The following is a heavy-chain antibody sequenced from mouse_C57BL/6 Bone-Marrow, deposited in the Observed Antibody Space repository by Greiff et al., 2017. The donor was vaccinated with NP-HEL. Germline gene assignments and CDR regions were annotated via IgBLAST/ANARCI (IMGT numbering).Heavy chain of an antibody. CDR2: IWGGGST. CDR1: GFSLTSYG. J-gene: IGHJ4*01. V-gene: IGHV2-9*01. CDR3: AIITTVVATKYAMDY. D-gene: IGHD1-1*01. Sequence: VQWVESGPGLVAPSQSLSITCTVSGFSLTSYGVDWVRQPPGKGLEWLGVIWGGGSTNYNSALMSRLSISKDNSKSQVFLKMNSLQTDDTAMYYCAIITTVVATKYAMDYWGQGTSVTVSS.